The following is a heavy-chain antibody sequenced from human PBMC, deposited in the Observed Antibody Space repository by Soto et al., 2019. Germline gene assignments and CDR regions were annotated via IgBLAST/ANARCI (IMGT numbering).Heavy chain of an antibody. J-gene: IGHJ6*03. D-gene: IGHD2-2*01. CDR2: IWYDGSNK. V-gene: IGHV3-33*01. CDR3: ARGLPAAKGYYYYMDV. CDR1: GFTFSSYG. Sequence: GGSLRLSCAASGFTFSSYGMHWVRQAPGKGLEWVAVIWYDGSNKYYADSVKGRFTISRDNSKNTLYLQMNSLRAEDTAVYYCARGLPAAKGYYYYMDVWGKGTTVTVSS.